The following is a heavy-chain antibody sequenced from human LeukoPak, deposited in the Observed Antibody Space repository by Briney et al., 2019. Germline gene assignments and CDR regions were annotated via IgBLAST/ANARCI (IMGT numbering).Heavy chain of an antibody. CDR2: VYSGGNT. CDR3: ARGLLWFGELSVY. J-gene: IGHJ4*02. V-gene: IGHV3-66*01. D-gene: IGHD3-10*01. CDR1: GFTVSTNY. Sequence: PGGSLRLSCAASGFTVSTNYMSWVRQAPGKGLEWVSVVYSGGNTYYADSVKGRFTISRDNSKNTLYLQMNSLRAEDTAVYYCARGLLWFGELSVYWGQGTLVTVSS.